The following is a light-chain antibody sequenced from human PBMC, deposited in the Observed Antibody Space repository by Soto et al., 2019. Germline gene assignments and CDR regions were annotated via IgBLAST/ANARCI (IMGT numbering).Light chain of an antibody. CDR3: SAYTSSSTPYV. Sequence: SAVTEPCCVCGSLGLSITISCTGTSSDVGGYNYVSWYQQHPDTAPRLIIYDVRYRPSGVSNRFSGSKSGNAASLTISGLQAEDAADYYCSAYTSSSTPYVFGSGPKVTAL. CDR2: DVR. J-gene: IGLJ1*01. CDR1: SSDVGGYNY. V-gene: IGLV2-14*03.